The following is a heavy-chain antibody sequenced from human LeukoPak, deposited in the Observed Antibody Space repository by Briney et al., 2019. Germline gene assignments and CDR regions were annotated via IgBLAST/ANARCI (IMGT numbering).Heavy chain of an antibody. V-gene: IGHV3-7*01. CDR1: GFSFSDYL. Sequence: GGSLRLSCVVSGFSFSDYLMSWVRQAPGKGLEWVANIKKDGSEKYYVDSVKGRFTISRDNAKNSLYLQMNSLRAEDTAVYYCARAEWFGEFPGYWGQGTLVTVSS. D-gene: IGHD3-10*01. CDR2: IKKDGSEK. CDR3: ARAEWFGEFPGY. J-gene: IGHJ4*02.